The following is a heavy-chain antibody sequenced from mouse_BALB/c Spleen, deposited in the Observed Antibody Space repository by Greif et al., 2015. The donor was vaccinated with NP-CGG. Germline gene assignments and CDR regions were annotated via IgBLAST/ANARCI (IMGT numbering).Heavy chain of an antibody. CDR1: GFNIKDYY. J-gene: IGHJ3*01. CDR2: IDPENGDT. D-gene: IGHD2-14*01. Sequence: EVKLQESGAELVRSGASVKLSCTASGFNIKDYYMHWVKQRPEQGLEWIGWIDPENGDTEYAPKFQGKATMTADTSSNTAYLQLSSLTSEDTAVYYCTAPYRYDGAWFAYWGQGTLVTVSA. CDR3: TAPYRYDGAWFAY. V-gene: IGHV14-4*02.